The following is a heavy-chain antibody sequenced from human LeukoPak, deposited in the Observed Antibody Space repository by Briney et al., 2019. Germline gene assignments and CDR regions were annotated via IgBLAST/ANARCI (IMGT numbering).Heavy chain of an antibody. J-gene: IGHJ4*02. V-gene: IGHV1-18*01. CDR2: ISAYNGNT. Sequence: GASVKVSCKASGYTFTSYGISWVRQAPGQGLEWMGWISAYNGNTNYAQKLQGRVTMTTDTSTSTAYMELRGLRSDDTAVYYCARALQKYCGGDRYDYWGQGTLVTVSS. CDR1: GYTFTSYG. CDR3: ARALQKYCGGDRYDY. D-gene: IGHD2-21*02.